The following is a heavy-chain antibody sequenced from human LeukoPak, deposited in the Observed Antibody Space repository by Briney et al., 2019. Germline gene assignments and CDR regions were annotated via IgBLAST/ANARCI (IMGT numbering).Heavy chain of an antibody. J-gene: IGHJ5*02. CDR3: ASLSNWFDP. CDR1: GGSISSYY. D-gene: IGHD3-16*02. V-gene: IGHV4-59*01. CDR2: IYYSGSRST. Sequence: PSETLSLTCTVSGGSISSYYWSWIRQPPGKGLEWIGYIYYSGSRSTNYNLSLKSRVTISVDTSKNQLSLKLSSVTAADTAVYYCASLSNWFDPRGQGTLVTVSS.